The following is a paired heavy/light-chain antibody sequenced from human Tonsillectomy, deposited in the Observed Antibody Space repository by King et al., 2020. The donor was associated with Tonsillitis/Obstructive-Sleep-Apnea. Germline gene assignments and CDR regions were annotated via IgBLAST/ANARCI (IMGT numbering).Heavy chain of an antibody. D-gene: IGHD6-19*01. CDR1: GYTFKANS. Sequence: QVHLVQSGAEVRRPGASVKVSCKTSGYTFKANSLHWVRQAPGQGLEWMGWINPGNGNTQYSKTFQGRVTISRDAAARTVYLDLRGLTSGDTAVYYCARDPNTYNSGVYTDYYSYMDVWGKGTTVAV. V-gene: IGHV1-3*01. CDR3: ARDPNTYNSGVYTDYYSYMDV. CDR2: INPGNGNT. J-gene: IGHJ6*03.
Light chain of an antibody. Sequence: EIVMTQSPATLSVSPGERATLSCWASQNIKGKLAWYQQKPGQTPRLLIYDASTRATGIPARFSGSGSAPEFTLTISSLQSEDFAVYYCQQYSKWPVTFGGGTKVEIK. J-gene: IGKJ4*01. V-gene: IGKV3-15*01. CDR1: QNIKGK. CDR3: QQYSKWPVT. CDR2: DAS.